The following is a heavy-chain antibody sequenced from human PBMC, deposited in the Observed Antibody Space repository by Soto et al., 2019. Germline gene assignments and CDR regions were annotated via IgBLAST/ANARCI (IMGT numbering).Heavy chain of an antibody. CDR2: MYNRGST. V-gene: IGHV4-59*08. Sequence: QVQLQESGPGLVKPSETLSLTCIVSGGSIKSYYWSWIRQPPGKGLEWMCYMYNRGSTNYNPSLKRRVSLSIDTSKNQFSLDLTSVTAADTAVYYCAKLEVGLWYFDLWGRGALVTVSS. CDR1: GGSIKSYY. CDR3: AKLEVGLWYFDL. J-gene: IGHJ2*01.